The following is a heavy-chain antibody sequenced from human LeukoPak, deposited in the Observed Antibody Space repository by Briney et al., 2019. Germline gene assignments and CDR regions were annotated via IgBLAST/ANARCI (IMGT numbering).Heavy chain of an antibody. CDR2: IYYSGST. Sequence: SETLSLTCTVSGGSISSSSYYWGWIRQPPGKGLEWIGSIYYSGSTYYNPSLKSRVTISVDTSKNQFSLKLSSVTAAGTAVYYCARQFFGELNLADAFDIWGQGTIVTVSS. D-gene: IGHD3-10*01. CDR1: GGSISSSSYY. V-gene: IGHV4-39*01. J-gene: IGHJ3*02. CDR3: ARQFFGELNLADAFDI.